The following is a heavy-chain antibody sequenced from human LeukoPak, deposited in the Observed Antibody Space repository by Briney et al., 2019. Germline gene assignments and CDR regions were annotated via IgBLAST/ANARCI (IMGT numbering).Heavy chain of an antibody. CDR3: ARAVQTIFDY. CDR1: GFTFSSYA. CDR2: ISYDGSNK. Sequence: GGSLRLSCAASGFTFSSYAMHWVRQAPGKGLEWVAVISYDGSNKYYADSVKGRFTISRDNSKNTLYLQMNSLGAEDTAVYYCARAVQTIFDYWGQGTLVTVSS. V-gene: IGHV3-30-3*01. D-gene: IGHD3-3*01. J-gene: IGHJ4*02.